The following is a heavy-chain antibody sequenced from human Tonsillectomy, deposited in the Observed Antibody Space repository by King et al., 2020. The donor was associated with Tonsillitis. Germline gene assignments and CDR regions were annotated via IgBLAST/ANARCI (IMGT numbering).Heavy chain of an antibody. J-gene: IGHJ3*02. CDR3: ARRLGYYDSSGYPGGDAFDI. V-gene: IGHV1-69*09. D-gene: IGHD3-22*01. Sequence: VQLVQSGAEVKKPGSSVKVSCKVSGGTVSSSAISWVRQAPGQGLEWMGRIIPILGITNYAQKFQGRVTITADKSTSTAYMELSSLGSEDTAVYYCARRLGYYDSSGYPGGDAFDIWGQGTMVTVSS. CDR1: GGTVSSSA. CDR2: IIPILGIT.